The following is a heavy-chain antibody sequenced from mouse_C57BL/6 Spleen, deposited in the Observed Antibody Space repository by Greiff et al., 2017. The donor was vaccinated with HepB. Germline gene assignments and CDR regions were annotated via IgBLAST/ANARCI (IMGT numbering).Heavy chain of an antibody. CDR3: ARFYSWYFDV. V-gene: IGHV5-17*01. CDR1: GFTFSDYG. D-gene: IGHD2-1*01. CDR2: ISSGSSTI. Sequence: EVQLVESGGGLVKPGGSLKLSCAASGFTFSDYGMHWVRQAPEKGLEWVAYISSGSSTIYYADTVKGRFTISRDNAKNTLFLQMTSLRSEDTAMYYCARFYSWYFDVWGTGTTVTVSS. J-gene: IGHJ1*03.